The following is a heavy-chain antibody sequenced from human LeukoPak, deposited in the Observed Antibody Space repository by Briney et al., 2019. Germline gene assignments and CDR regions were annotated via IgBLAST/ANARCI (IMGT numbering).Heavy chain of an antibody. CDR1: GFTFSSYG. CDR2: IRYDGRFT. D-gene: IGHD2-2*01. V-gene: IGHV3-30*02. Sequence: GGSLRLSCAASGFTFSSYGMHWVRQAPGKGLEWLAFIRYDGRFTYYADSVKGRLTISRDNPKNTLYLQMNSLSAEDTAVYYCARESVVPTDMTAFDIWGQGTMVTVSS. J-gene: IGHJ3*02. CDR3: ARESVVPTDMTAFDI.